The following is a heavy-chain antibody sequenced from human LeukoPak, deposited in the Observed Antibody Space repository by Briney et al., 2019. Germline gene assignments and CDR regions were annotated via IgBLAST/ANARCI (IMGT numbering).Heavy chain of an antibody. CDR2: IIPIFGTA. J-gene: IGHJ4*02. V-gene: IGHV1-69*13. D-gene: IGHD1-26*01. CDR1: GGTFSSYA. Sequence: SVKVSCKASGGTFSSYAISWVRQAPGQGLEWMGGIIPIFGTANYAQKFQGRVTITADESTSTAYMEPSSLRSEDTAVYYCARSVGGATPLDYWGQGTLVTVSS. CDR3: ARSVGGATPLDY.